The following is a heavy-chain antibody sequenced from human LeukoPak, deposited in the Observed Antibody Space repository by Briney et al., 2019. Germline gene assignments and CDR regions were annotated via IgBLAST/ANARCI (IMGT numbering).Heavy chain of an antibody. D-gene: IGHD6-19*01. J-gene: IGHJ4*02. Sequence: GGSLRLSCAASGFTFSSYAMSWVRQAPGKGLEWVSAISGSGGSTYYADSVKGRFTISRDNSKNTLYLQMNSLRAEDTAVYYCARARYSSGWYGLVDYWGQGTLVTVSS. V-gene: IGHV3-23*01. CDR2: ISGSGGST. CDR1: GFTFSSYA. CDR3: ARARYSSGWYGLVDY.